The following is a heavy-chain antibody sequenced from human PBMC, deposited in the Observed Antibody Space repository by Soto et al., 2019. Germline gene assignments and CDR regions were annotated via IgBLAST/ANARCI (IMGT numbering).Heavy chain of an antibody. Sequence: SETLSLTCTVSGGSISSYYWSWIRQPPGKGLEWIGYIYYSGSTNYNPSLKSRVTISVDTSKNQFSLKLSSVTAADTAVYYCAREADNYSNYASPFRSNWFDPWGQGTLVTVSS. CDR1: GGSISSYY. V-gene: IGHV4-59*01. J-gene: IGHJ5*02. D-gene: IGHD4-4*01. CDR2: IYYSGST. CDR3: AREADNYSNYASPFRSNWFDP.